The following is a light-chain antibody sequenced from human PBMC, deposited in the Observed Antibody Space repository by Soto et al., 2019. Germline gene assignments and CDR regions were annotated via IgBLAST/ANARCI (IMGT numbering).Light chain of an antibody. CDR3: AAWDDSLSGPV. V-gene: IGLV1-44*01. CDR2: TDN. J-gene: IGLJ2*01. CDR1: SSNVGSNT. Sequence: QSALTQPPSASGTPGQWVTISCSGGSSNVGSNTVNWYQQLPGTAPRLLINTDNQRPSGVPDRFSGSKSGASASLAISGLHSEDEAFYYCAAWDDSLSGPVFGGGTKVTVL.